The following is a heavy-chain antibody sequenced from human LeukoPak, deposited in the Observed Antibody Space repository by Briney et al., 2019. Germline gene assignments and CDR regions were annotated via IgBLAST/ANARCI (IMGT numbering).Heavy chain of an antibody. CDR2: IHYDGSDQ. CDR1: GFTFSSYG. J-gene: IGHJ6*03. CDR3: AKEDLAVAENYYYYYMDV. D-gene: IGHD6-19*01. V-gene: IGHV3-30*02. Sequence: PGGSLRLSCAASGFTFSSYGMHWVRQAPGKGLEWVSFIHYDGSDQYYADSVKGRFTISRDNSKNTLYLQMNSLRAEDTAVYYCAKEDLAVAENYYYYYMDVWGKGTTVTVSS.